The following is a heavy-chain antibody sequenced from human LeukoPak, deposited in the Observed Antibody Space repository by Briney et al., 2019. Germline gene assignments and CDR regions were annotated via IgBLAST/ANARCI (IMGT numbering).Heavy chain of an antibody. CDR3: ASRMGVDSSSWYGAFDI. Sequence: SVKVSCKASGGTFSSYAISWVRQAPGQGLEWMGGIIPIFGTANYAQKFQGRVTITADKFTSTAYMELSSLRSEDTAVYYCASRMGVDSSSWYGAFDIWGQGTMVTVSS. CDR1: GGTFSSYA. V-gene: IGHV1-69*06. CDR2: IIPIFGTA. J-gene: IGHJ3*02. D-gene: IGHD6-13*01.